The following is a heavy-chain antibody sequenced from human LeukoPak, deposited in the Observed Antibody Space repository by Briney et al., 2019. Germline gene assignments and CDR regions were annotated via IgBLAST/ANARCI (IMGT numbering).Heavy chain of an antibody. Sequence: QPGGSLRLSCAASGFTFSSYWMSWVRQAPGKGLEWVSYISSSSSTICYADSVKGRFTISRDNAKNSLYLQMNSLRDEDTAVYYCARWGYDYGGNYLDSWGQGTLVTVSS. V-gene: IGHV3-48*02. J-gene: IGHJ4*02. D-gene: IGHD4-23*01. CDR1: GFTFSSYW. CDR2: ISSSSSTI. CDR3: ARWGYDYGGNYLDS.